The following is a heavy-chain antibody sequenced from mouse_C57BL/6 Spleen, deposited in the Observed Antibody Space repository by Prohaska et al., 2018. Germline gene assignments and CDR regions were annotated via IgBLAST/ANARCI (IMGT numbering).Heavy chain of an antibody. CDR3: MTYGNYWYFDV. CDR2: TNSDSSAI. D-gene: IGHD2-1*01. CDR1: GFTFSGFW. Sequence: EVQLLETGGGLVQPGGSRGLSCEGSGFTFSGFWMSWDRQTPGKTLEWIGDTNSDSSAINYAPSIKDRFTIFRDNDKSTLYLLMSNVRSEDTATSFCMTYGNYWYFDVWCTGTMVTVSS. V-gene: IGHV11-2*01. J-gene: IGHJ1*03.